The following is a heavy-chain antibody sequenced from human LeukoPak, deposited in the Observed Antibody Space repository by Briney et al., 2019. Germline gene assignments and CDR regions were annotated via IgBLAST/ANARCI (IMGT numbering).Heavy chain of an antibody. CDR2: IYPGDSDA. CDR3: ARHGSSGYYLPFEY. CDR1: EYSFTTYW. V-gene: IGHV5-51*01. D-gene: IGHD3-22*01. Sequence: GESLKISCRGSEYSFTTYWIGWVRQMPGKGLEWMGIIYPGDSDARYSPSFQGQVTISADKSISTAYLQWSSLKASDTAMYYCARHGSSGYYLPFEYWGQGTLVTVSS. J-gene: IGHJ4*02.